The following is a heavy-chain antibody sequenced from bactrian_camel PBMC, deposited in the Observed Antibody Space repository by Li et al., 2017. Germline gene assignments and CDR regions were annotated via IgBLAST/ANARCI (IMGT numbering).Heavy chain of an antibody. CDR3: AARGPYCYTRLSVRDFTY. Sequence: VQLVESGGGSVQAGGTLRLSCTVSGYYSSYCLGWFRQAPGKEREGVAAIDDDGATTYADSVKGRFTISQYNAKNTVYLQMNSLKPEDTAMYYCAARGPYCYTRLSVRDFTYWGRGTQVTVS. V-gene: IGHV3S53*01. CDR2: IDDDGAT. D-gene: IGHD2*01. J-gene: IGHJ6*01. CDR1: GYYSSYC.